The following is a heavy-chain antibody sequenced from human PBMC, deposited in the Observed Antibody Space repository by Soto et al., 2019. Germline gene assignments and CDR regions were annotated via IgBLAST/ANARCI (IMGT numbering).Heavy chain of an antibody. D-gene: IGHD3-22*01. Sequence: QITLKESGPTLVKPTQTLTLTCTFSGFSLSTSGVGVGWIRQPPGKALEWLGLIYWDGDERYRPSVETRRTITNDTSKSRVVLTMTDMAPMDTATYYCAPINSHYYGGSGYYHDFWGQGTLVTVSS. CDR2: IYWDGDE. V-gene: IGHV2-5*02. CDR1: GFSLSTSGVG. J-gene: IGHJ4*02. CDR3: APINSHYYGGSGYYHDF.